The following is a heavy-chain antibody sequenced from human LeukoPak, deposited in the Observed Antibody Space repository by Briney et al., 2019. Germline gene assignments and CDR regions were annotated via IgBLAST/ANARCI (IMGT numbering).Heavy chain of an antibody. Sequence: ASVKVSCKASGFTFTSSAMQWVRQARGQRLEWIGWIVVGSGNTNYAQKFQERVTITRDMSTSTAYMELSSLRSEDTAVYYCAAARSGAGIRGSKSMDVWGQGTTVTVFS. CDR1: GFTFTSSA. CDR2: IVVGSGNT. V-gene: IGHV1-58*02. D-gene: IGHD3-10*01. CDR3: AAARSGAGIRGSKSMDV. J-gene: IGHJ6*02.